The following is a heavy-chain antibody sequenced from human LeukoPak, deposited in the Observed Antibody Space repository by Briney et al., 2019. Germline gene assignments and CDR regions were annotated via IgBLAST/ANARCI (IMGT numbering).Heavy chain of an antibody. CDR2: INPNGGGT. V-gene: IGHV1-2*02. CDR3: ARDRGYYSSSTGIDY. Sequence: ASVKVSCKASGYTYNAYYIHWVCQAPGQGLEWMGWINPNGGGTTYAQKFQGRVTMTRDTSITTAYMELNRLRLDDTALYYCARDRGYYSSSTGIDYWGQGTLVTVSS. J-gene: IGHJ4*02. CDR1: GYTYNAYY. D-gene: IGHD6-6*01.